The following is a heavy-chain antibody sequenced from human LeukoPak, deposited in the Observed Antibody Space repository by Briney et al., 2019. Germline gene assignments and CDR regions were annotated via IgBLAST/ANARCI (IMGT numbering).Heavy chain of an antibody. CDR2: INTNTGNP. J-gene: IGHJ4*02. CDR1: GYTFTNYA. V-gene: IGHV7-4-1*02. CDR3: GRDPRLGIRGYTYGYIDH. D-gene: IGHD5-18*01. Sequence: ASVKVSCKASGYTFTNYAMNWVRQAPGQGLEWMGWINTNTGNPTYAQGFTGRFVFSLDTSASTAYLQINGLKADDTAVYYCGRDPRLGIRGYTYGYIDHWGQGTLVTVAS.